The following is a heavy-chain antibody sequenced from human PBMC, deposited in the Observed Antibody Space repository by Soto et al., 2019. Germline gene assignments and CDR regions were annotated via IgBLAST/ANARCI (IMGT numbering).Heavy chain of an antibody. CDR2: IYHSGST. V-gene: IGHV4-59*08. D-gene: IGHD2-2*01. CDR1: GGSISSYY. CDR3: ARHEGYCSSTSCYPNSGFDY. Sequence: SETLSLTCTVSGGSISSYYWSWIRQPPGKGLEWIGYIYHSGSTNYNPSLKSRVTISVDTSKNQFSLKLSSVTAADTAVYYCARHEGYCSSTSCYPNSGFDYWGQGTLVTVSS. J-gene: IGHJ4*02.